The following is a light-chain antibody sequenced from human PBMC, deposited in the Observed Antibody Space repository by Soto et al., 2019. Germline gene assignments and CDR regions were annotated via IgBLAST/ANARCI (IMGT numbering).Light chain of an antibody. CDR2: RNN. J-gene: IGLJ2*01. CDR3: AAWDDSLSGVV. CDR1: SSNIGSNY. V-gene: IGLV1-47*01. Sequence: QSVLPQPPSASGTPGQRVTNSCSGSSSNIGSNYVYWYQQLPGTAPKLLIYRNNQRLSGVPDRFSGSKSGTSASLAISGLRSEYEADYYCAAWDDSLSGVVFGGGTKLTVL.